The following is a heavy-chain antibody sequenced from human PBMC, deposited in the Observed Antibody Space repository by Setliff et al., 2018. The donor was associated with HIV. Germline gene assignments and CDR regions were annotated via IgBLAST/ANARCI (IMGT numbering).Heavy chain of an antibody. CDR1: GGSISGYY. V-gene: IGHV4-4*07. Sequence: SETLSLTCNVSGGSISGYYWSWIRQPAGKGLEWIGRSAYTTYNPSLESRVTMSIDTSKSQFSLKLNSVTAADTAVYYCATPRVRRYSSGWFNLDYWGQGTLVTVSS. D-gene: IGHD6-19*01. J-gene: IGHJ4*02. CDR3: ATPRVRRYSSGWFNLDY. CDR2: SAYT.